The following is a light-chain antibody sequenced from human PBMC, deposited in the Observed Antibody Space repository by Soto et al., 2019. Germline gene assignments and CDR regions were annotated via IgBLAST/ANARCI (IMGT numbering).Light chain of an antibody. J-gene: IGLJ2*01. Sequence: QSALTQPASVSGSPGQSITISCTGTSSDVGGYNYVSWYQQYPGKAPKLMIYEVSNRPSGVSNRFSGSKSGNTASLTISGLQAEDEADYYCSSYTITSTVVFGGGTKLTVL. CDR3: SSYTITSTVV. CDR1: SSDVGGYNY. V-gene: IGLV2-14*01. CDR2: EVS.